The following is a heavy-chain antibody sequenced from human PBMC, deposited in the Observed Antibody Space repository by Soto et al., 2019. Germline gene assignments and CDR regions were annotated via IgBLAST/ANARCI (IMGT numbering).Heavy chain of an antibody. CDR1: GFTFSDYY. Sequence: GGSLRLSCAASGFTFSDYYMSWIRQAPGKGLEWVSYISSSSSYTNYADSVKGRFTISRDNAKNSLYLQMNSLRAEDTAVYYCARDAHPLWFGELPTHYYYYYGMDVWGQGTTVTVSS. D-gene: IGHD3-10*01. CDR2: ISSSSSYT. V-gene: IGHV3-11*05. J-gene: IGHJ6*02. CDR3: ARDAHPLWFGELPTHYYYYYGMDV.